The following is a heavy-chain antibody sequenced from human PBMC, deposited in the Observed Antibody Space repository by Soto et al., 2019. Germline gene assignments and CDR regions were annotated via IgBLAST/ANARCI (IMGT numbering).Heavy chain of an antibody. Sequence: EVQLVESGGGLVKPGGSLRLSCAASGFTFSSYSMNWVRQAPGKGLEWVSSISSSSSYIYYADSVKGRFTISRDNAKNSLYLQMNSLRAADTAVYYCARLTCYDSSGYYCYCGQGTLVTVSS. V-gene: IGHV3-21*01. J-gene: IGHJ4*02. CDR3: ARLTCYDSSGYYCY. D-gene: IGHD3-22*01. CDR1: GFTFSSYS. CDR2: ISSSSSYI.